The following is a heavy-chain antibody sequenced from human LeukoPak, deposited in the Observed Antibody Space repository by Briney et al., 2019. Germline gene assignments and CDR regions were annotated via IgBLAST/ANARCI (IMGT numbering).Heavy chain of an antibody. CDR3: ARVWCSSTNCLNGWFDP. J-gene: IGHJ5*02. Sequence: ASVKVSCKASRYTFTTYDINWVRQAAGQGLKWMGWMNPNSGNTGYAQKFQGRVTMTRNTSISTAYMELSSLRSEDTAVYYCARVWCSSTNCLNGWFDPWGQGTLVTVSS. CDR2: MNPNSGNT. D-gene: IGHD2-2*01. CDR1: RYTFTTYD. V-gene: IGHV1-8*02.